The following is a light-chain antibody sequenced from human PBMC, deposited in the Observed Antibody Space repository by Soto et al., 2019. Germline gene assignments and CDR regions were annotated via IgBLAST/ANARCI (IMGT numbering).Light chain of an antibody. Sequence: EILLTQSPSTLSLSPGERATLSCRASQSVSSYLAWYQQKPGQAPRLLIYGASSRATGIPDRSSGSGSGTDFTLTISRLAPEDFEVYYCQQYGSSPPAFGQGTKVDIK. CDR2: GAS. CDR3: QQYGSSPPA. V-gene: IGKV3-20*01. J-gene: IGKJ1*01. CDR1: QSVSSY.